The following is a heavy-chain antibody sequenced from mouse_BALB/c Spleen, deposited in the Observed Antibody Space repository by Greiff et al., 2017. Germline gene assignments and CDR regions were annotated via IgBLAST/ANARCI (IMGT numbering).Heavy chain of an antibody. J-gene: IGHJ2*01. CDR3: ARGAVTAPDD. D-gene: IGHD2-2*01. CDR2: IYPGNVNT. Sequence: QVQLQQSGPELVKPGASVRISCKASGYTFTSYYIHWVKQRPGQGLEWIGWIYPGNVNTKYNEKFKGKATLTADKSSSTAYMQLSSLTSEDSAVYFCARGAVTAPDDWGQGTTLTVSS. CDR1: GYTFTSYY. V-gene: IGHV1S56*01.